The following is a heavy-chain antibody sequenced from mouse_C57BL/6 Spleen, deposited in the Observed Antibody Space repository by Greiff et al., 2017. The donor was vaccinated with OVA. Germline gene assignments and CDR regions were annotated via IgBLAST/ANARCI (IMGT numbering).Heavy chain of an antibody. D-gene: IGHD2-1*01. CDR2: IYPGDGDT. Sequence: QVQLQQSGPELVKPGASVKISCKASGYAFSSSWMNWVKQRPGKGLECIGRIYPGDGDTNYNGKFKGKATLTADKSSSTAYMQLSSLTSEDSAVYFGARWGGNYEDWYFDVWGTGTTVTVSS. CDR3: ARWGGNYEDWYFDV. CDR1: GYAFSSSW. J-gene: IGHJ1*03. V-gene: IGHV1-82*01.